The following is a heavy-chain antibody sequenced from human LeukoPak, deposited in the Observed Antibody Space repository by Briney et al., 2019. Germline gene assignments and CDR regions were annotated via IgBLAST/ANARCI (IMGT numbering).Heavy chain of an antibody. Sequence: PGGSLRLSCAASGFTFSSYWMSWVRQAPGKGLEWVANIKQDGSEKYYVDSVKGRFTISRDNAKNSLYLQVNSLRAEDTAVYYCARDSRDDYVWGSYRSHAFDIWGQGTMVTVSS. V-gene: IGHV3-7*04. CDR3: ARDSRDDYVWGSYRSHAFDI. J-gene: IGHJ3*02. CDR1: GFTFSSYW. D-gene: IGHD3-16*02. CDR2: IKQDGSEK.